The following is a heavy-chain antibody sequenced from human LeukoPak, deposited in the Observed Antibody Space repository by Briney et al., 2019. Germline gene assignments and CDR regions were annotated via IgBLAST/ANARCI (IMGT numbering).Heavy chain of an antibody. CDR1: GFTFEDYA. CDR2: TSWDGGST. CDR3: AKDISGYSSGGWSGYFDY. Sequence: GGSLRLSCAASGFTFEDYAMHWVRHTPGKGLEWVSVTSWDGGSTHFADSVKGRFTISRDNSKNSLYLQMNSLRIEDTALYYCAKDISGYSSGGWSGYFDYWGQGTLVTVSS. V-gene: IGHV3-43*01. D-gene: IGHD6-19*01. J-gene: IGHJ4*02.